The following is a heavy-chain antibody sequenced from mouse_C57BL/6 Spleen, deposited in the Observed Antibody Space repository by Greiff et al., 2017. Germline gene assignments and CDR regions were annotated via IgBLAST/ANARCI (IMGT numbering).Heavy chain of an antibody. J-gene: IGHJ2*01. CDR2: ISDGGSYT. CDR1: GFTFSSYA. Sequence: DVQLVESGGGLVKPGGSLKLSCAASGFTFSSYAMSWVRQTPEKRLEWVATISDGGSYTYYPDNVKGRFTISRDNAKNNLYLQMSHLKSEDTAMYYCARDGNHFDYWGQCTTLTVSS. D-gene: IGHD1-1*01. CDR3: ARDGNHFDY. V-gene: IGHV5-4*01.